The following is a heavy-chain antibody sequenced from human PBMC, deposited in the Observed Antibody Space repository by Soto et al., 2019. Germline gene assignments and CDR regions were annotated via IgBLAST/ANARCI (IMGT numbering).Heavy chain of an antibody. Sequence: SVKVSCKASGGAFSSYAISWVRQAPGQGLEWMGGIIPIFGTANYAQKFQGRVTITADESTSKAYMELSSLRSEDTAVYYCARGSGSYYTDNWFDTWGQGTLVTVSS. D-gene: IGHD3-10*01. V-gene: IGHV1-69*13. J-gene: IGHJ5*02. CDR1: GGAFSSYA. CDR3: ARGSGSYYTDNWFDT. CDR2: IIPIFGTA.